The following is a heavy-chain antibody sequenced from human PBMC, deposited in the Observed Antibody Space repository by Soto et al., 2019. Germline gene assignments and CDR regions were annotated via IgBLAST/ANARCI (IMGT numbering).Heavy chain of an antibody. CDR2: INPSGGST. CDR3: ASQCAGYCSGGSSYDY. V-gene: IGHV1-46*03. Sequence: ASVKVSCKASGYTFTSYYMHWVRQAPGQGLEWMGIINPSGGSTSYAQKFQGRVTMTRDTSTSTVYMELSSLRSEDTAVYYCASQCAGYCSGGSSYDYWGQGTLVTVS. CDR1: GYTFTSYY. D-gene: IGHD2-15*01. J-gene: IGHJ4*02.